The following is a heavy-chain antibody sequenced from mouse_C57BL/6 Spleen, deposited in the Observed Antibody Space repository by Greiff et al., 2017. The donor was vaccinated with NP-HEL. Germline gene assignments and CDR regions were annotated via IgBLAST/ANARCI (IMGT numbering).Heavy chain of an antibody. Sequence: QVQLKQSGAELVRPGTSVKMSCKASGYTFTNYWIGWAKQRPGHGLEWIGDIYPGGGYTNYNEKFKGKATLTADKSSSTAYMQFSSLTSEDSAIYYCARSGGLYYFDYWGQGTTLTVSS. J-gene: IGHJ2*01. V-gene: IGHV1-63*01. CDR1: GYTFTNYW. CDR2: IYPGGGYT. CDR3: ARSGGLYYFDY. D-gene: IGHD3-3*01.